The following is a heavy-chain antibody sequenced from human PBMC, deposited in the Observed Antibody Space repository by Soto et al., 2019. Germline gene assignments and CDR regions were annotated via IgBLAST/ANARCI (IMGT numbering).Heavy chain of an antibody. D-gene: IGHD6-19*01. CDR3: ARRAVAAGLNWSDP. Sequence: SETLSLTCTVSGGSISGHYWIWIRQSPGKGLEWIGYIFCTGSTNYNPSLKSRVTLSADTSKNQFSLRLSSVTAADTAVYYCARRAVAAGLNWSDPGGQGTLVSVSS. V-gene: IGHV4-59*11. CDR2: IFCTGST. J-gene: IGHJ5*02. CDR1: GGSISGHY.